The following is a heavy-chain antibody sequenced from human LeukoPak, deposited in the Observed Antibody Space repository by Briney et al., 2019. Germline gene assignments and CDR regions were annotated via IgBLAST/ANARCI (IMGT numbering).Heavy chain of an antibody. Sequence: SETLSLTCTVSGGSISNYYWSWIRQPAGKGLEWIVRIYTSGSTDYNPSLTSRVTLSIDKSKNQFSLKLSSVTAADTAVYYCARDTFYGSGKNYFDPWGQGTLVTVSS. J-gene: IGHJ5*02. D-gene: IGHD3-10*01. V-gene: IGHV4-4*07. CDR2: IYTSGST. CDR1: GGSISNYY. CDR3: ARDTFYGSGKNYFDP.